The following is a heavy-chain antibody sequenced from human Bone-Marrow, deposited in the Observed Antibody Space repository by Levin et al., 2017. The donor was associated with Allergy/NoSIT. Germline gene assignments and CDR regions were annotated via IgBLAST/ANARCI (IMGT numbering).Heavy chain of an antibody. CDR1: TYMFTGYY. V-gene: IGHV1-2*06. D-gene: IGHD6-13*01. CDR3: GKDLAAAGTQRYYGVDV. J-gene: IGHJ6*02. CDR2: INPNRGDT. Sequence: KISCKTSTYMFTGYYLHWVRQAPGQGFEWVGRINPNRGDTKYSERFQGRVTMTSDTSLSTAYMELSRLKSDDTAIYYCGKDLAAAGTQRYYGVDVWGQGTTVIVSS.